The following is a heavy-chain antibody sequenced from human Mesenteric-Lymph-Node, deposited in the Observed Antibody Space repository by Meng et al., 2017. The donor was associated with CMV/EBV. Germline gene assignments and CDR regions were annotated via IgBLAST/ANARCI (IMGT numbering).Heavy chain of an antibody. Sequence: GGSLRLSCAASGFTFSSYWMHWVRQAPGKGLEWVSSISSDSVYIYYADSVKGRFTISRDNAKNSLYLQMNSLRAEDAVVYYCAINIAVAGFNFWGQGTLVTVSS. CDR1: GFTFSSYW. CDR2: ISSDSVYI. D-gene: IGHD6-13*01. CDR3: AINIAVAGFNF. V-gene: IGHV3-21*01. J-gene: IGHJ4*02.